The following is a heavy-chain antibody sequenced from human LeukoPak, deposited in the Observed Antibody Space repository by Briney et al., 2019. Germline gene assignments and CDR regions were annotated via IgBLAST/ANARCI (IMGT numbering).Heavy chain of an antibody. V-gene: IGHV1-18*01. CDR3: ARIPEAYYYYGMDV. CDR2: ISAYNGNT. CDR1: GYTFTSYG. Sequence: ASVKVSCKASGYTFTSYGIGWVRQAPGQGLEWMGWISAYNGNTNYAQKLQGRVTMTTDTSTSTAYMELRSLRSDDTAVYYCARIPEAYYYYGMDVWGQGTTVTVSS. J-gene: IGHJ6*02. D-gene: IGHD1-14*01.